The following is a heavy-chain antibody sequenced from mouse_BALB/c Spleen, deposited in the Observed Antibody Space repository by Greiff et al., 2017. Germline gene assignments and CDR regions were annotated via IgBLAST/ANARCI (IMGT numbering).Heavy chain of an antibody. V-gene: IGHV5-17*02. CDR3: ARAYYGSASFAY. CDR2: ISSGSSTI. CDR1: GFTFSSFG. J-gene: IGHJ3*01. D-gene: IGHD2-9*01. Sequence: EVQLVESGGGLVQPGGSRKLSCAASGFTFSSFGMHWVRQAPEKGLEWVAYISSGSSTIYYADTVKGRFTISRDNPKNTLFLQMTSLRSEDTAMYYCARAYYGSASFAYWGQGTLVTVSA.